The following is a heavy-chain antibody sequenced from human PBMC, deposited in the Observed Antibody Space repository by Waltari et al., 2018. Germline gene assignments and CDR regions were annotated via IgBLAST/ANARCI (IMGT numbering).Heavy chain of an antibody. CDR1: GGSISSSSYY. CDR3: ARAKVTTLFDY. D-gene: IGHD4-17*01. CDR2: IYYSGST. V-gene: IGHV4-39*01. Sequence: QLQLQESGTGLVKPSETLSLTCTVSGGSISSSSYYWAWIRQPPGKGLEWIGSIYYSGSTYYNPSLKSRVTISVDTSKNQFSLKLSSVTAADTAVYYCARAKVTTLFDYWGQGTLVTVSS. J-gene: IGHJ4*02.